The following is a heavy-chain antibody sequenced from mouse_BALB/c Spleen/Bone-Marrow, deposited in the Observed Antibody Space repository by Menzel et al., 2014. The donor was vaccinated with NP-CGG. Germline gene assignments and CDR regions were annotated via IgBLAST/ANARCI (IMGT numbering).Heavy chain of an antibody. CDR1: GFTFSYYG. CDR2: ISSGGSYT. D-gene: IGHD3-1*01. J-gene: IGHJ2*01. Sequence: EVMLVESGGGLVKPGGSLKLSCAASGFTFSYYGMSWVRQSPEKRLEWVAEISSGGSYTYYPDTVTGRFTISRDNAKNTLYLEMSSLRSEDTAMYYCARDSSGYFDYGGQGTTLTVSS. CDR3: ARDSSGYFDY. V-gene: IGHV5-9-4*01.